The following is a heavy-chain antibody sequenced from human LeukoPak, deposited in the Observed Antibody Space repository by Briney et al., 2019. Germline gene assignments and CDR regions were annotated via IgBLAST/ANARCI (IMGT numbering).Heavy chain of an antibody. J-gene: IGHJ1*01. D-gene: IGHD2-2*01. CDR1: GGSITSSSYY. CDR3: ARVAPAAIGYYQH. Sequence: SETLSLTCTVSGGSITSSSYYWVWIRQPPGKGLEWIGSIYYSGSTYYNPSLKSRVTISVDTSKNQFSLKLGSVTAADTAVYYCARVAPAAIGYYQHWGQGTLVTVSS. CDR2: IYYSGST. V-gene: IGHV4-39*01.